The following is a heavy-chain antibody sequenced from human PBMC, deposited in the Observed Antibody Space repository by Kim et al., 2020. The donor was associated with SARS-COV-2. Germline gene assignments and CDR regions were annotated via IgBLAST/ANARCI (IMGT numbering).Heavy chain of an antibody. CDR3: ARQAQWLRFLDSPYYYYGMDV. V-gene: IGHV5-51*01. CDR1: GYSFTSYW. Sequence: GESLKISCKGSGYSFTSYWIGWVRQMPGKGLEWMGIIYPGDSDTRYSPSFQGQVTISADKSISTAYLQWSSLKASDTAMYYCARQAQWLRFLDSPYYYYGMDVWGQGTTVTVSS. J-gene: IGHJ6*02. D-gene: IGHD5-12*01. CDR2: IYPGDSDT.